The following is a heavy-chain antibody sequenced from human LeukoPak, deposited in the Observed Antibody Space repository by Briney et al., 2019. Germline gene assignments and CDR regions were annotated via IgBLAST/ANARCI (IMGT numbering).Heavy chain of an antibody. D-gene: IGHD4-17*01. CDR2: IKSKTDGGTT. CDR3: TTDSLGYGDYVDY. J-gene: IGHJ4*02. CDR1: GFTFSNAW. V-gene: IGHV3-15*01. Sequence: PGGSLRLSCAASGFTFSNAWMSWVRQAPGKGLEWVGGIKSKTDGGTTDYAAPVKGRFTISRDDSKNTLYLQMNSLKTEDTAVYYCTTDSLGYGDYVDYWGQGTLVTVSS.